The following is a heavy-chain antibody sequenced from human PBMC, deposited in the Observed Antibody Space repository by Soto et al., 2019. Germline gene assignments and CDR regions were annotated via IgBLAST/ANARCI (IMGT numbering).Heavy chain of an antibody. D-gene: IGHD2-15*01. CDR3: ARDRGKGTYCSGGSCYGGLTDY. CDR2: ISYDGSNK. Sequence: PGGSLRLSCAASGFTFSSYAMHWVRQAPGKGLEWVAGISYDGSNKYYADSVKGRFTISRDNSKNTLYLQMNSLRAEDTAVYYCARDRGKGTYCSGGSCYGGLTDYWGQGTLVTVSS. J-gene: IGHJ4*02. V-gene: IGHV3-30-3*01. CDR1: GFTFSSYA.